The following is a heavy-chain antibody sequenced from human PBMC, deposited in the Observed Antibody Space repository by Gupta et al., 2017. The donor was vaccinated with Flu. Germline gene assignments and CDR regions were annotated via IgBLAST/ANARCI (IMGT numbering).Heavy chain of an antibody. Sequence: EVHLVESGGGFAQPGGSLTLSCAAPGFDFGNFWMNWVRQAPGKGLEWLAMIERGGGEKVYGDSVRGRATISRDNARNSLHLQLNSLRVDDTAIYYCARQGIGKHWVRAFDFWGQGTLVTVSS. CDR2: IERGGGEK. J-gene: IGHJ3*01. CDR1: GFDFGNFW. CDR3: ARQGIGKHWVRAFDF. V-gene: IGHV3-7*01. D-gene: IGHD3-10*01.